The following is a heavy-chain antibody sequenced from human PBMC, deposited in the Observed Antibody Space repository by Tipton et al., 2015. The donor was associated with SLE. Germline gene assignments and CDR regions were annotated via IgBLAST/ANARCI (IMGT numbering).Heavy chain of an antibody. Sequence: TLSLTCTVSGGAFNNYYWSWVRQPPGKGLEWIGEIHHSGTTNYNPSLKSRVTISVDTSKNQVSLKLSSVTAADTAVYYCARRRGSSWYEDYFDYWGQGTLVTVSS. V-gene: IGHV4-34*01. J-gene: IGHJ4*02. D-gene: IGHD6-13*01. CDR3: ARRRGSSWYEDYFDY. CDR1: GGAFNNYY. CDR2: IHHSGTT.